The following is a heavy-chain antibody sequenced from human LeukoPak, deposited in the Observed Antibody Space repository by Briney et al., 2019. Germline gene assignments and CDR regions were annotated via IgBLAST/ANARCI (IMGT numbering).Heavy chain of an antibody. J-gene: IGHJ4*02. D-gene: IGHD1-7*01. V-gene: IGHV4-39*01. CDR2: IYYSGST. CDR1: GGSISSSSCY. CDR3: ARHQLLGDYSDY. Sequence: SETLSLTCTVSGGSISSSSCYWGWTRQPPGKGLEWIGSIYYSGSTYYNPSLKSRVTISVDTSKNQFSLKLSSVTAADTAVYYCARHQLLGDYSDYWGQGTLVTVSS.